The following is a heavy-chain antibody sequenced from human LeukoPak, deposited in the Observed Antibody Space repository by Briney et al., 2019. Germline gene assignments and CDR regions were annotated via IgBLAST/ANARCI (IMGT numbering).Heavy chain of an antibody. CDR1: GGSISSYY. CDR2: IYYSGST. D-gene: IGHD1-26*01. CDR3: ARSGRGTYYYLDY. V-gene: IGHV4-59*01. Sequence: PSETLSLTCTVSGGSISSYYWSWIRQPPGKALEWIGYIYYSGSTKYHPSLKSRVTISGDTSKNQFSLTLRSVTAAHAPVFFWARSGRGTYYYLDYWGQGTLVTVSS. J-gene: IGHJ4*02.